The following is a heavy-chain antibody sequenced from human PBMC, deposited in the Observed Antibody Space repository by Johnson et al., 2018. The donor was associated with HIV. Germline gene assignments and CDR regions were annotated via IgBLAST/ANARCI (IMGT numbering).Heavy chain of an antibody. Sequence: VQLVESGGGVVRPGGSLRLSCVGSGFTFDDYAMHWVRQAPGKGLEWVSSIGGSGTHTYYPDSMKGRFTISRDNSKNTLYLQMNSLRPEDTAVYYCARSSGYYGTDAFDIWGQGTMVTVSS. CDR1: GFTFDDYA. CDR3: ARSSGYYGTDAFDI. CDR2: IGGSGTHT. J-gene: IGHJ3*02. V-gene: IGHV3-23*04. D-gene: IGHD3-22*01.